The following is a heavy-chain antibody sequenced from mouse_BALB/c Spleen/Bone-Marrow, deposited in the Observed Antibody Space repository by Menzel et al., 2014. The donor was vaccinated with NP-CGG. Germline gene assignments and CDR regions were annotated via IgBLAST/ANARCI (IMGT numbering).Heavy chain of an antibody. Sequence: VQLVESGAELVRPGVSVKISCKGSGYTFTDYAMHWVKQSHAKSLEWIGVISTYYGDASYNQKFKGKATMTVDKSSSTAYMELARLTSEDSAIYYCAREGNGNLDYWGRGTTLTVSS. CDR3: AREGNGNLDY. D-gene: IGHD2-1*01. CDR1: GYTFTDYA. J-gene: IGHJ2*01. V-gene: IGHV1S137*01. CDR2: ISTYYGDA.